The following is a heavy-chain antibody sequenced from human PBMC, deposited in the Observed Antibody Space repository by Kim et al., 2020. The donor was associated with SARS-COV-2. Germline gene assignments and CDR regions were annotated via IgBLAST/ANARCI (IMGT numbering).Heavy chain of an antibody. D-gene: IGHD1-26*01. CDR1: GFTFSRYW. J-gene: IGHJ4*02. CDR2: IKSDGSGT. Sequence: GGSLRLSCAASGFTFSRYWMHWLRQAPGKGLEWVSRIKSDGSGTRYADSVEGRFTISRDNGKNTLYLQMNSLGAEDTAMYYCARDSANYSFDIWGQGPLVTVSS. V-gene: IGHV3-74*01. CDR3: ARDSANYSFDI.